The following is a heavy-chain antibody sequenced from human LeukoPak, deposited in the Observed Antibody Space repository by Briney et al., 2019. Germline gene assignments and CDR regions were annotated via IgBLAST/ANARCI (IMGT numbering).Heavy chain of an antibody. CDR1: GYTFTSYG. CDR2: ISAYNGNT. V-gene: IGHV1-18*01. Sequence: AASVKVSCKASGYTFTSYGISWVRQAPGQGLEWMGWISAYNGNTNYAQKLQGRVTMTTDTSTSTAYMELSSLRSEDTAVYYCAREGARWEPSFSAFDIWGQGTMVTVSS. J-gene: IGHJ3*02. CDR3: AREGARWEPSFSAFDI. D-gene: IGHD1-26*01.